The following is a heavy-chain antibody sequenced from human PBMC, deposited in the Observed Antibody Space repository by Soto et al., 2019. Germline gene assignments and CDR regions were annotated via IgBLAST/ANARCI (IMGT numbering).Heavy chain of an antibody. D-gene: IGHD3-22*01. CDR3: ARDTGYDSSGYYSAGAFDI. Sequence: SLRLSCAASGFTFSSYAMHWVRQAPGKGLEWVAVISYDGSNKYYADSVKGRFTISRDNSKNTLYLQMNSLRAEDTAVYYCARDTGYDSSGYYSAGAFDIWGQGTMVTVSS. CDR2: ISYDGSNK. CDR1: GFTFSSYA. J-gene: IGHJ3*02. V-gene: IGHV3-30-3*01.